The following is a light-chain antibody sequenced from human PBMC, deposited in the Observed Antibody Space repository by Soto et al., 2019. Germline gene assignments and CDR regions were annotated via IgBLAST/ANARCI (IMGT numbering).Light chain of an antibody. CDR2: SSS. Sequence: DIQMTQSPSSLAASIGGSVILTCRASQYVGTYLNLYQHKPGKPPKHLIYSSSSLETGVPSRCTSSGAGTAYSLTIISLLHEDYAAYYYRQSCSTPRITVGPGTRVEIK. CDR3: RQSCSTPRIT. CDR1: QYVGTY. J-gene: IGKJ5*01. V-gene: IGKV1-39*01.